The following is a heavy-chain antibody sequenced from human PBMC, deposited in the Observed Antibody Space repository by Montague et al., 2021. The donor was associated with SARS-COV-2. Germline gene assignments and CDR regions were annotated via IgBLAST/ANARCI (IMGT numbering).Heavy chain of an antibody. CDR3: ARVQGITMIVVVIGAFDI. V-gene: IGHV4-31*03. Sequence: TLSPTCTVSGGSIGSGGYYWSWIRQHPGKGLEWIGYIYYSGSTYYNPSLKSRVTISVDTSKIQFSLKLSSVTAADTAVYYCARVQGITMIVVVIGAFDIWGQGTMVTVSS. CDR1: GGSIGSGGYY. D-gene: IGHD3-22*01. CDR2: IYYSGST. J-gene: IGHJ3*02.